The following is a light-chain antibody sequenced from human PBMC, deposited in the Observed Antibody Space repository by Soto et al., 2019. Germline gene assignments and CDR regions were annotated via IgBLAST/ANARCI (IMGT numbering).Light chain of an antibody. J-gene: IGKJ4*01. CDR3: QQVKSFLPLT. CDR2: DAS. V-gene: IGKV1-17*01. Sequence: DIQMTQSPSSVSAPIGDTVTITCRASQGIRNDLGWYQQKPGKAPKRLIYDASSLESGVPSRFSGSGSGTEFTLTISSLQAEDFATYYCQQVKSFLPLTCGGGTKVDIK. CDR1: QGIRND.